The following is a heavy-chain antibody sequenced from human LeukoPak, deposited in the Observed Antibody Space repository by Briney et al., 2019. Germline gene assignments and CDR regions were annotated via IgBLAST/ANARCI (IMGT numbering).Heavy chain of an antibody. CDR1: GFTFSSYY. CDR2: ISSSSSYM. J-gene: IGHJ4*02. CDR3: ARDRGSGWHTFDY. D-gene: IGHD6-19*01. Sequence: PGGSLRLSCAASGFTFSSYYMSWVRQAPGKGVGWVSSISSSSSYMFYADSVRGRFTISRDNAKNSLYLQMNSLRAEDTAVYYCARDRGSGWHTFDYWGQGTLVTVSS. V-gene: IGHV3-21*01.